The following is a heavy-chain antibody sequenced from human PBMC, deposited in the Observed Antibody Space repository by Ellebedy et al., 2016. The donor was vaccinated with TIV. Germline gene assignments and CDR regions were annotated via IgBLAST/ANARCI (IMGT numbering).Heavy chain of an antibody. V-gene: IGHV1-18*01. CDR3: ARDPTDEAAAEDY. CDR2: INAGNGNT. J-gene: IGHJ4*02. Sequence: ASVKVSXXASGGTFSSYAISWVRQAPGQGLEWMGWINAGNGNTKYSQKFQGRVTITRDTSTSTAYMELRSLRSDDTAVYYCARDPTDEAAAEDYWGQGTLVTVSS. CDR1: GGTFSSYA. D-gene: IGHD6-13*01.